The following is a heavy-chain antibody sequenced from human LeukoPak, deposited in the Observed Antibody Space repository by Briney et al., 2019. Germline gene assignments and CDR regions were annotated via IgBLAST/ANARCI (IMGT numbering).Heavy chain of an antibody. CDR3: ATGAPWGYCSSTSCYYFDY. V-gene: IGHV1-24*01. D-gene: IGHD2-2*01. Sequence: ASVKVSCKVSGYTLTELSTHWVRQAPGKGLEWMGGFDPEDGETINAQKFQGRVTMTEDTSTDIVYMELSSLRSEDTAVYYCATGAPWGYCSSTSCYYFDYWGQGTLVTVSS. CDR2: FDPEDGET. CDR1: GYTLTELS. J-gene: IGHJ4*02.